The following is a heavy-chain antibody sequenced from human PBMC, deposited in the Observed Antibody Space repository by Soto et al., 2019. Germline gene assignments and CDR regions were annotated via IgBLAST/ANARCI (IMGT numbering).Heavy chain of an antibody. D-gene: IGHD3-3*01. Sequence: EVQLLESGGGLVQPGGSLRLSCAASGFTFSSDAMSWVRQATGKGLEWVSAISGTGGSTYYADSVKGRFTISRDNSKNSLYLQMNSLTAEDTAVYYCAQVRYDFWSCYQLYGMDVWGQGTTVTDSS. CDR2: ISGTGGST. CDR1: GFTFSSDA. J-gene: IGHJ6*02. CDR3: AQVRYDFWSCYQLYGMDV. V-gene: IGHV3-23*01.